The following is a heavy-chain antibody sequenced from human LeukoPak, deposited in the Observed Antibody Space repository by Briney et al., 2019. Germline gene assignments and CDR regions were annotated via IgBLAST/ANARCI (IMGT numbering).Heavy chain of an antibody. J-gene: IGHJ4*02. CDR1: GYTLTELS. V-gene: IGHV1-24*01. CDR2: FDPEDGET. D-gene: IGHD5-24*01. CDR3: AREAGDGYTQAHDY. Sequence: ASVKVSCKVSGYTLTELSMHWVRQAPGKGLEWMGGFDPEDGETIYAQKFQGRVTMTEDTSTDTAYMELSSLRSDDTAVYYCAREAGDGYTQAHDYWGQGTLVTVSS.